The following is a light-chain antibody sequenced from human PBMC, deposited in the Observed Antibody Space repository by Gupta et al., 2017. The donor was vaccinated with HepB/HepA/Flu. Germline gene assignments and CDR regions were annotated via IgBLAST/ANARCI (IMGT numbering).Light chain of an antibody. CDR2: DVS. V-gene: IGKV3-20*01. CDR3: QQEGSSPYT. J-gene: IGKJ2*01. Sequence: EIVLTQSPGTLSLSPGERATLSCRASQSISSSYLAWYQQKPGQAPRLLIYDVSSRATGIPDRFSGSGSGTXFTLIIXRREPEDFAVYYCQQEGSSPYTFGXGTKLEIK. CDR1: QSISSSY.